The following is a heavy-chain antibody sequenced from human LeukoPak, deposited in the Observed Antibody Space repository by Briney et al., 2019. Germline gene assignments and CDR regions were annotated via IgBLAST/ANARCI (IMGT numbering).Heavy chain of an antibody. V-gene: IGHV3-21*01. CDR1: GFTFSSCG. D-gene: IGHD1-14*01. Sequence: GGSLRLSCAASGFTFSSCGFNWVRQAPGKGLEWVSSIGPTGTDRYYADSVRGRFTISKDNAKNSMYLQMDSLRDEDTAVYYCATETIGRHYDYWGQGTLLTVSS. CDR3: ATETIGRHYDY. J-gene: IGHJ4*02. CDR2: IGPTGTDR.